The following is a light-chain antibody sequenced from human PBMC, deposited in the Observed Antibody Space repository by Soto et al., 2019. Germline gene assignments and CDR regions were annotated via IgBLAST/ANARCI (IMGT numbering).Light chain of an antibody. Sequence: QSALTQPDSVSGSPGQSITISCTGTSSDVGSYNLVSWYQQHPGKAPKLMIYEDIERPSGVSNRFSGSKSGNTASLTISGLQTEDEADYYCCSYAGGTSVVFGGGTKVTVL. V-gene: IGLV2-23*01. J-gene: IGLJ2*01. CDR2: EDI. CDR3: CSYAGGTSVV. CDR1: SSDVGSYNL.